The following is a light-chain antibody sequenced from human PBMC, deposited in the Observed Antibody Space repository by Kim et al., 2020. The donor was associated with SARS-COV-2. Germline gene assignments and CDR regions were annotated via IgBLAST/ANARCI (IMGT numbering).Light chain of an antibody. CDR3: CSYAGNYLVV. Sequence: GTSIPISCTGTSSDIGIYNLVSWYQQHPGKAPKLMIYAVTKRPSGVPDRFSGSKSGNTASLTVSGLQAEDEADYYCCSYAGNYLVVFGGGTQLTVL. CDR2: AVT. J-gene: IGLJ2*01. V-gene: IGLV2-11*03. CDR1: SSDIGIYNL.